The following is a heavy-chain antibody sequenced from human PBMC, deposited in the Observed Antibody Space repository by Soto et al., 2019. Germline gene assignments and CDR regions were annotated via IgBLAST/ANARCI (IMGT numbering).Heavy chain of an antibody. CDR3: ARDGSSGSIDY. D-gene: IGHD6-19*01. CDR2: ISAYNGNT. V-gene: IGHV1-18*01. CDR1: GYTFTSYG. Sequence: GASVKVSCKASGYTFTSYGISWVRQAPGQGLEWMGGISAYNGNTNYAQKLQGRVTMTTDASTSTAYMELSSLRSDDTAVYYCARDGSSGSIDYWGQGTLVTVSS. J-gene: IGHJ4*02.